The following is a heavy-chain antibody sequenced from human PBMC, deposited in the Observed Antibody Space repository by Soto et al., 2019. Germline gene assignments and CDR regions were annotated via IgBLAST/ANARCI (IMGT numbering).Heavy chain of an antibody. CDR1: GGIFNRYS. CDR3: ATFYGGDCTTTTCYGDFDY. J-gene: IGHJ4*02. Sequence: QVQLVQSGAEVKKPGSSVKDSCKASGGIFNRYSVSWVRQAPGQGLEWMGRIIPLFGITNYAQKFQGRVMITADKSTNTAYMEVNGLRSEDTALYYCATFYGGDCTTTTCYGDFDYWGQGTLLTVTS. CDR2: IIPLFGIT. D-gene: IGHD2-2*01. V-gene: IGHV1-69*02.